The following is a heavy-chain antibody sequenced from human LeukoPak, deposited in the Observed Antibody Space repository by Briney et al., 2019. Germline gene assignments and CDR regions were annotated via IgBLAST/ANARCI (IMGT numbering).Heavy chain of an antibody. CDR1: GGSISSGSYY. V-gene: IGHV4-39*07. CDR2: IYYSGST. Sequence: PSETLSLTCTVSGGSISSGSYYWGWIRQPPGKGLEWIGSIYYSGSTYYNPSLKSRVTISLDTSKNQFSLRLSSVTAADTAVYYCARDSARLRRWFDPWGQGTLVTVSS. CDR3: ARDSARLRRWFDP. D-gene: IGHD3-16*01. J-gene: IGHJ5*02.